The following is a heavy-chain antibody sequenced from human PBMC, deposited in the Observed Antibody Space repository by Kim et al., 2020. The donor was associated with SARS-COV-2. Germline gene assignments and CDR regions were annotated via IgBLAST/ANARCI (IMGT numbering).Heavy chain of an antibody. J-gene: IGHJ4*02. D-gene: IGHD5-12*01. CDR3: AREISGYSGYDSLGVFDY. V-gene: IGHV3-7*04. Sequence: KGRFTISRDNAKNSLYLQMNSLRAEDTAVYYCAREISGYSGYDSLGVFDYWGQGTLVTVSS.